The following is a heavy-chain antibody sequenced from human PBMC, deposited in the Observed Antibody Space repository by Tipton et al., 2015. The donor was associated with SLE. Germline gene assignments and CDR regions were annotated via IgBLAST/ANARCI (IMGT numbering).Heavy chain of an antibody. V-gene: IGHV1-8*02. Sequence: QSGAEVKKPGASVKVSCKATGHTFSNYDINWVRQAPGRGLEWMGWMNPSGNTAYAQKFQDRLTMTRDTSISTAYMELSSLTSADTAVYFCARETTRTRDGLYVWGQGTTIIVSS. CDR2: MNPSGNT. CDR3: ARETTRTRDGLYV. J-gene: IGHJ6*02. D-gene: IGHD1-1*01. CDR1: GHTFSNYD.